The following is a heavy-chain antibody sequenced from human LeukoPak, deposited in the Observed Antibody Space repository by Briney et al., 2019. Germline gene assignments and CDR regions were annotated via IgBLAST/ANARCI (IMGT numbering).Heavy chain of an antibody. D-gene: IGHD3-3*01. J-gene: IGHJ4*02. CDR3: ARHGTLWSGYFRLNYFDY. CDR1: GGSFSGYY. Sequence: PSETLSLTCAVYGGSFSGYYWSWIRQPPGKGLEWMGEINHSGSTNYNPSLKSRVTISVDTSKNQFSLKLSSVTAADTAVYYCARHGTLWSGYFRLNYFDYWGQGTLVTVSS. V-gene: IGHV4-34*01. CDR2: INHSGST.